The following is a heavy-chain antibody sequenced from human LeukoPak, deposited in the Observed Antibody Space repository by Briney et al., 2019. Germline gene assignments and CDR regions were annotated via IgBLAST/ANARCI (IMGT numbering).Heavy chain of an antibody. V-gene: IGHV3-30*04. Sequence: GRSLRLSCEASGFTFSSYAMHWVRQAPGKGLEWVAVISYDGSNKYYADSVKGRFTISRDNSKNTLYLQMNSLRAEDTAVYYCARDRYDILTGYYDRWYYFDYWGQGTLVTASS. CDR2: ISYDGSNK. CDR1: GFTFSSYA. CDR3: ARDRYDILTGYYDRWYYFDY. J-gene: IGHJ4*02. D-gene: IGHD3-9*01.